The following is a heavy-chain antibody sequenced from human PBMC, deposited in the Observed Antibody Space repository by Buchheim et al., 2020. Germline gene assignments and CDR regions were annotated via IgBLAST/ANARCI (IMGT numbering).Heavy chain of an antibody. CDR2: IKQDGSEK. CDR1: GFTFSSYW. J-gene: IGHJ4*02. V-gene: IGHV3-7*01. Sequence: EVQLVESGGGLVQPGGSLRLSCAASGFTFSSYWMSWVRQAPGKGLEWVANIKQDGSEKYYVDSVKGRFTISRDNAKNSLYLQMNSLRAEDTAVYYCARAGKENDDYIWGRPTGFDYWGQGTL. D-gene: IGHD3-16*01. CDR3: ARAGKENDDYIWGRPTGFDY.